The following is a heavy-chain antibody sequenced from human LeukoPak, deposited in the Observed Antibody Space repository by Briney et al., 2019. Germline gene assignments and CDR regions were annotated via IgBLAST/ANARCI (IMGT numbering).Heavy chain of an antibody. V-gene: IGHV3-11*06. CDR1: GFTFSDYY. D-gene: IGHD3-16*01. Sequence: PGGSLRLSCAASGFTFSDYYMSWIRQAPGKGLEWVSYISSSSSYTNYADSVKGRFTISRDNAKNSLYLQMNSLRAEDTAVYYCARDLLDDYSLDYWGQGTLVTVSS. CDR2: ISSSSSYT. J-gene: IGHJ4*02. CDR3: ARDLLDDYSLDY.